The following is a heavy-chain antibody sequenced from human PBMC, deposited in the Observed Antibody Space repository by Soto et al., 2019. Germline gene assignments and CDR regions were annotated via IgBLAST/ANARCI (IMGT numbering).Heavy chain of an antibody. CDR1: GGSISSGGYS. CDR2: IYHSGST. V-gene: IGHV4-30-2*05. D-gene: IGHD1-26*01. Sequence: QLQLQESGSGLVKPSQTLSLTCAVSGGSISSGGYSWSWIRQPPGKGLEWIGYIYHSGSTYYNPSLKSRVTISVDTSKNQFSLKLSSVTAADTAVYYCARSRYSGSYFFDYWGQGILVTVSS. CDR3: ARSRYSGSYFFDY. J-gene: IGHJ4*02.